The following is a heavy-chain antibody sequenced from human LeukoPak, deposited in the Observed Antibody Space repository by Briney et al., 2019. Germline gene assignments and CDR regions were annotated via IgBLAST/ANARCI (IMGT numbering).Heavy chain of an antibody. J-gene: IGHJ3*02. V-gene: IGHV5-51*01. Sequence: GESLKISCKGSGYSFTSYWIGWVRHMPGKGLEWMGIIYPGDSDTRYSPSFQGQVTISADKSISTAYLQWSSLKASDTAMYYCARGHYDSSGYYYGGGAFDIWGQGTMVTVSS. CDR3: ARGHYDSSGYYYGGGAFDI. D-gene: IGHD3-22*01. CDR2: IYPGDSDT. CDR1: GYSFTSYW.